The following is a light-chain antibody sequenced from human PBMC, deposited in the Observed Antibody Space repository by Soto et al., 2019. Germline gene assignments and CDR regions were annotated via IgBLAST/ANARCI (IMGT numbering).Light chain of an antibody. J-gene: IGLJ1*01. CDR3: ATWDHSLGRGGV. CDR2: ENT. CDR1: SSNIGNNH. Sequence: QSVLTQPPSLSAAPGQKVTISCSGGSSNIGNNHVSWYQHLPGTAPKLLIYENTKRPSGIPDRFSGSKSGASATPVITGLQTGDGADYYCATWDHSLGRGGVFGTGTKVTVL. V-gene: IGLV1-51*02.